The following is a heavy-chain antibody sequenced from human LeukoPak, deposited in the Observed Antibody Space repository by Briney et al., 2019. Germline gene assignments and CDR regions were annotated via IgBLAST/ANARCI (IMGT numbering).Heavy chain of an antibody. Sequence: ETLSLTCTVSGGSISSYYWSWVRQAPGKGLEWVANIKQDGSEKYYVDSVKGRFTISRDNAKNSLYLQMNSLRAEDTAVYYCARDPLGSSGWYSYYGMDVWGQGTTVTVSS. J-gene: IGHJ6*02. D-gene: IGHD6-19*01. CDR1: GGSISSYY. CDR3: ARDPLGSSGWYSYYGMDV. V-gene: IGHV3-7*01. CDR2: IKQDGSEK.